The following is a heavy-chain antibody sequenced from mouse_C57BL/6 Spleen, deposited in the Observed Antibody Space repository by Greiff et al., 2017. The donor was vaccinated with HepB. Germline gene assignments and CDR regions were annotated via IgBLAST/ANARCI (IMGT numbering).Heavy chain of an antibody. V-gene: IGHV1-42*01. J-gene: IGHJ2*01. D-gene: IGHD4-1*01. CDR2: INPSTGGT. Sequence: EVQRVESGPELVKPGASVKISCKASGYSFTGYYMNWVKQSPEKSLEWIGEINPSTGGTTYNQKFKAKATLTVDKSSSTAYMQLKSLTSEDSAVYYCARRVNWALYYFDYWGQGTTLTVSS. CDR1: GYSFTGYY. CDR3: ARRVNWALYYFDY.